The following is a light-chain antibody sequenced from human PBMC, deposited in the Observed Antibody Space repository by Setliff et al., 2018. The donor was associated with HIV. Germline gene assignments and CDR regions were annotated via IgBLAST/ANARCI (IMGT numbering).Light chain of an antibody. Sequence: QSALAQPPSVSGSPGQSVVISCTGTSSDVGSYNRVSWYQQPPGTAPKLIIYEDTYRPSGVPDRFSGSKSGNTASLTISGLQAEDEGDYYCSSYTNSNTWVFGGGTKVTV. CDR1: SSDVGSYNR. V-gene: IGLV2-18*02. J-gene: IGLJ3*02. CDR2: EDT. CDR3: SSYTNSNTWV.